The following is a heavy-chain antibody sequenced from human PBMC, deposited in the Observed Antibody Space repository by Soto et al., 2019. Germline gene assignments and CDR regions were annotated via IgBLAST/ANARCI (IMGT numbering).Heavy chain of an antibody. CDR1: GFTFNMYW. D-gene: IGHD2-8*02. J-gene: IGHJ4*01. V-gene: IGHV3-7*01. CDR3: ARHSYWSFEY. CDR2: IKPDGSEE. Sequence: PGGSLRLSCAASGFTFNMYWMSWVRQAPGKGLEWVANIKPDGSEEHYVDSLEGRFTISRDNAKNSLSLQMNNLRAEDTAVYYCARHSYWSFEYWGRGTLVTVAS.